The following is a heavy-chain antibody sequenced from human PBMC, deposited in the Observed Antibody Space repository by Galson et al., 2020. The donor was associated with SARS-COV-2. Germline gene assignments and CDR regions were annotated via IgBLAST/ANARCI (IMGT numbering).Heavy chain of an antibody. CDR3: ARAPVDVCTSVRCYGSEHPLDY. D-gene: IGHD2-2*01. Sequence: GGSLRLSCAASGFTFSTYTLNWVRQAPGKGLEWLSYISGSSTTLYYADSVKGRFTISRDNAKNSLYLQMNSLRDEDTAVYYCARAPVDVCTSVRCYGSEHPLDYWGQGTLVTVSS. CDR2: ISGSSTTL. V-gene: IGHV3-48*02. J-gene: IGHJ4*02. CDR1: GFTFSTYT.